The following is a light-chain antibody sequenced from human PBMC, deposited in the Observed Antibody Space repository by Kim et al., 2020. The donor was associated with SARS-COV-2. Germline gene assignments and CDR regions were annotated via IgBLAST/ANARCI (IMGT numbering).Light chain of an antibody. V-gene: IGLV2-14*03. CDR2: DVS. Sequence: GHSITISCTGTSSDVGGYNYVSWYQQHPGNAPKLMIYDVSNRPSGVSNRFSGSKSGNTASLTISGLQAEDEADYYCSSYTSSSTWVFGGGTQLTVL. J-gene: IGLJ3*02. CDR1: SSDVGGYNY. CDR3: SSYTSSSTWV.